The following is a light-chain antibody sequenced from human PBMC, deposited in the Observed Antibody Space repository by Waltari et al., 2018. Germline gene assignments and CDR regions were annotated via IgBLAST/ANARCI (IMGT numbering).Light chain of an antibody. CDR3: QQRSKWFT. Sequence: RRARQRVSSDVAGYQQNTGQAPRLLIYDASIRGTGSPGSVTGGGAGTHFTLTISSLEPEDFAVYYCQQRSKWFTFGGGTKVEIK. J-gene: IGKJ4*01. CDR2: DAS. CDR1: QRVSSD. V-gene: IGKV3-11*01.